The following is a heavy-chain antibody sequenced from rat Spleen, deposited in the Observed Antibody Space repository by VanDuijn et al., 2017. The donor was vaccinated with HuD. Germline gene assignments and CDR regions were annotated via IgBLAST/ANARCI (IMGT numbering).Heavy chain of an antibody. V-gene: IGHV5-29*01. J-gene: IGHJ2*01. CDR2: ISYDGSST. Sequence: EVQLVESDGGLVQPGRSLKLSCAASGFTFSDYYMAWVRQAPTKGLEWVATISYDGSSTYYRDSVKGRFTISRDNAKSTLYLQMDSLRSEDTATYYCARQRTYYGSPDYFDYWGQGVMVTVSS. CDR3: ARQRTYYGSPDYFDY. D-gene: IGHD1-9*01. CDR1: GFTFSDYY.